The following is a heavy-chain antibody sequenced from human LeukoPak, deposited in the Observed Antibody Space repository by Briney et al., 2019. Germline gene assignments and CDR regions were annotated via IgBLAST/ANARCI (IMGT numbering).Heavy chain of an antibody. CDR1: GFTFSSYW. CDR3: ARDQSVNYYGSGSYYYYMDV. CDR2: IKQDGSEK. Sequence: GGSLRLSCAASGFTFSSYWMSWVRQAPGKGLEWVANIKQDGSEKYHVDSVKGRFTISRDNAKNSLYLQMNSLRAEDTAVYYCARDQSVNYYGSGSYYYYMDVWGKGTTVTVSS. J-gene: IGHJ6*03. V-gene: IGHV3-7*01. D-gene: IGHD3-10*01.